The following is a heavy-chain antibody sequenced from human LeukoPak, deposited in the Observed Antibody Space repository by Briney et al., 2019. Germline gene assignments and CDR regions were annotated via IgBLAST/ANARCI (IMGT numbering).Heavy chain of an antibody. J-gene: IGHJ5*02. CDR1: GYSISSGYY. D-gene: IGHD1-26*01. CDR2: IYHSGST. V-gene: IGHV4-38-2*02. Sequence: SETLSLTCTVSGYSISSGYYWGWIRQPPGKGLEWIGSIYHSGSTYYNPSLKSRVTISVDTSKNQFSLKLSSVTAADTAVYYCASFVGNNWFDPWGQGTLVTVSS. CDR3: ASFVGNNWFDP.